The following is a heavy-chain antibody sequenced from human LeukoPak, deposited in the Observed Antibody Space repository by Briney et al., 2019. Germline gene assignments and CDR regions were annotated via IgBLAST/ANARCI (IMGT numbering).Heavy chain of an antibody. Sequence: SETLSLTCTVSGGSISYYYWSWIRQSPGKGLEWIGYIYYSGTTNYNPSLKSRVTISVDTSKNQFSLQLRSVTAADSAVYYCAREGAAAGLGDFDYWGQGSLVTVSS. D-gene: IGHD6-13*01. CDR3: AREGAAAGLGDFDY. CDR2: IYYSGTT. V-gene: IGHV4-59*01. CDR1: GGSISYYY. J-gene: IGHJ4*02.